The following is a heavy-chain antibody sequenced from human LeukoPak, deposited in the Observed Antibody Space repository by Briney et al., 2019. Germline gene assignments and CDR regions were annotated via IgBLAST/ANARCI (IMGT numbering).Heavy chain of an antibody. Sequence: ASVKVSCKASVYTFTGYYMHWVRQAPGQGLGWMGWINPNSGGTNYAQKFQGRVTMTRDTSISTAYMELSRLRSDDTAVYYCATRDVVVAATEHDYWGQGTLVTVSS. J-gene: IGHJ4*02. V-gene: IGHV1-2*02. D-gene: IGHD2-15*01. CDR2: INPNSGGT. CDR1: VYTFTGYY. CDR3: ATRDVVVAATEHDY.